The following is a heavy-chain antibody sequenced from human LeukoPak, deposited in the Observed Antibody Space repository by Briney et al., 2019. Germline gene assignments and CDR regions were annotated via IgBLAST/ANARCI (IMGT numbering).Heavy chain of an antibody. V-gene: IGHV3-21*01. CDR3: ASAYDFWSGYYVEGYYFDY. CDR1: GFTFSSYS. CDR2: ISSSSSYI. Sequence: PGGSLRLSCAASGFTFSSYSMNWVRQAPGKGLEWVSSISSSSSYIYYADSVKGRFTISRDNAKNSLYLQMNSLRAEDTAVYYCASAYDFWSGYYVEGYYFDYWGQGTLVTVSS. J-gene: IGHJ4*02. D-gene: IGHD3-3*01.